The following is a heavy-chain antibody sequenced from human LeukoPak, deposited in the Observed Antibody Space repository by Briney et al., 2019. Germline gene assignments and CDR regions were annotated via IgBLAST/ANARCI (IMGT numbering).Heavy chain of an antibody. CDR2: ISSSSSYI. Sequence: GGSLRLSCAASGFTFSSYSMNWVRQAPGKGLEWVSSISSSSSYIYYADSVKGRFTISRDNAKNSLYLQMNSLRAEDTAVYYCAAGSGSYRDWFDPWGQGTLVTVSS. J-gene: IGHJ5*02. D-gene: IGHD3-10*01. V-gene: IGHV3-21*01. CDR3: AAGSGSYRDWFDP. CDR1: GFTFSSYS.